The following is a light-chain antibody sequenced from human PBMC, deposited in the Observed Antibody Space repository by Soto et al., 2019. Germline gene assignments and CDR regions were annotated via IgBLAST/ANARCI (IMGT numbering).Light chain of an antibody. CDR3: QLYDVSPVG. Sequence: DIVMTQSPDSLAVSLGERATINCKSSQSVLSSSTNAHYLAWYQQQPGQPPKLLIYWASTRESGVPDRFSGSGSGTDFTLTISVLQAEDVAVYSCQLYDVSPVGVGQGTKVE. CDR2: WAS. J-gene: IGKJ1*01. CDR1: QSVLSSSTNAHY. V-gene: IGKV4-1*01.